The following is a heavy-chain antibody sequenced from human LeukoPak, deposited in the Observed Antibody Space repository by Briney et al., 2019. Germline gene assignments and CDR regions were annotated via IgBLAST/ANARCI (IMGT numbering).Heavy chain of an antibody. CDR1: GGTFSSYA. CDR3: ARGMSDDSYYYGMDV. J-gene: IGHJ6*02. V-gene: IGHV1-69*13. CDR2: IIPIFGTA. D-gene: IGHD3-3*01. Sequence: VASVKVSCKASGGTFSSYAISWVRQAPGQGLEWMGGIIPIFGTANYAQKFQGRVTITADESTSTAYMELSSLRSGDTAVYYCARGMSDDSYYYGMDVWGQGTTVTVSS.